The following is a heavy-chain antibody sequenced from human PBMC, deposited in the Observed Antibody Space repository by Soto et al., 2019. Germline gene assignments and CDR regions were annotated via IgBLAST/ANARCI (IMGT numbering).Heavy chain of an antibody. V-gene: IGHV1-18*04. CDR1: GYTFTSFD. J-gene: IGHJ4*02. Sequence: QVQLLQSGTEVKEPGASVKVSCKASGYTFTSFDISWVRQAPGQGLEWVGWTTASNTHTNYAQKLQGRVTMPTDTSAATVYVGRMSLNSDDTAIYYCGRGVYSSGYHYWGQGTLVTV. D-gene: IGHD3-22*01. CDR2: TTASNTHT. CDR3: GRGVYSSGYHY.